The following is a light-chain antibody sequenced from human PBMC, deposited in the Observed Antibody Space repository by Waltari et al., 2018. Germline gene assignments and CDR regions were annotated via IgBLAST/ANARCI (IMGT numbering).Light chain of an antibody. CDR3: QSYDRSLSGAV. CDR2: DNT. V-gene: IGLV1-40*01. Sequence: QSVLTQPPSVSGAPGQKITISCAGASSNIGAGYDVHWYQRLPGKPPKLLIYDNTNRPSGVPDRISGSKSATSASLVITGLQAEDEADYFCQSYDRSLSGAVFGGGTKVTVL. CDR1: SSNIGAGYD. J-gene: IGLJ3*02.